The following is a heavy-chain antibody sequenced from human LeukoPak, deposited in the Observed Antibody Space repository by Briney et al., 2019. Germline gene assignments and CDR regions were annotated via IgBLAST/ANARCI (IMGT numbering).Heavy chain of an antibody. Sequence: RGSLRLSCAASGFTFTTYAMSWVRQAPGKGLEWVSTISGTGGSAYYADSVKGRFTISRDNSKNTLYLQMNSLRAEDTAVYYCAKDCAGSSCYSSELDYWGQGTLVTVSS. CDR3: AKDCAGSSCYSSELDY. J-gene: IGHJ4*02. CDR2: ISGTGGSA. CDR1: GFTFTTYA. V-gene: IGHV3-23*01. D-gene: IGHD2-15*01.